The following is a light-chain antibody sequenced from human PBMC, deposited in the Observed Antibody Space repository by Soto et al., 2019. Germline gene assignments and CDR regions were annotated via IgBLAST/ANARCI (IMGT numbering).Light chain of an antibody. CDR2: DDY. J-gene: IGLJ1*01. CDR1: SSNIGGNS. CDR3: GSWDSSLSAYV. Sequence: QAVVTQPPSVSAAPGQTVTISCSGSSSNIGGNSVSWYQQLPGTAPKLLIYDDYKRPSGIPDRFSGSKSGTSATLGITGFQTGDEADYYCGSWDSSLSAYVFGTGTKLTVL. V-gene: IGLV1-51*01.